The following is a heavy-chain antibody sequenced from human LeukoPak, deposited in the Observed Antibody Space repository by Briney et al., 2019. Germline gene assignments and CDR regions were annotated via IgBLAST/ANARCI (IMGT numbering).Heavy chain of an antibody. J-gene: IGHJ4*02. V-gene: IGHV3-15*01. CDR1: GFTFSNAW. Sequence: GGSLRLSCAASGFTFSNAWMSWVHQAPGKGLEWVGRIKSKTDGGTTDYAAPVKGRFTISRDDSKNTLYLQMNSLKTEDTAVYYCTTVVGGYSYHPGYWGPGTLVTVSS. D-gene: IGHD5-18*01. CDR2: IKSKTDGGTT. CDR3: TTVVGGYSYHPGY.